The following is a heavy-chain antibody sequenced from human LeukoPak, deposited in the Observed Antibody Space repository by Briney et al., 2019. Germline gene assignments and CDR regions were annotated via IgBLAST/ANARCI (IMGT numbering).Heavy chain of an antibody. D-gene: IGHD4-17*01. CDR1: GFTFGDYA. CDR2: IRSKAYGGTT. J-gene: IGHJ4*02. Sequence: PGGSLRLSCTASGFTFGDYAMSWVRQAPGKGLEWVGFIRSKAYGGTTEYAASVKGRFTISRDDSKSIAYLQMNSLKTEDTAVYYCTREATVTTRGYFDYWGQGTLVTVSS. V-gene: IGHV3-49*04. CDR3: TREATVTTRGYFDY.